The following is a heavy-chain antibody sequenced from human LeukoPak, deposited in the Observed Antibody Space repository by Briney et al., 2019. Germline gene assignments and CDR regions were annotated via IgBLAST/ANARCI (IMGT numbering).Heavy chain of an antibody. D-gene: IGHD6-6*01. CDR2: ISSSSSYI. CDR1: GFTFSSYS. Sequence: GSLRLSCAASGFTFSSYSMNWVRQAPGKGLGWVSSISSSSSYIYYADSVKGGFTISRDNAKNSLYLQMNSLRAEDTAVYYCAREMRGLLAARSRGYYGMDVWGQGTTVTVSS. CDR3: AREMRGLLAARSRGYYGMDV. V-gene: IGHV3-21*01. J-gene: IGHJ6*02.